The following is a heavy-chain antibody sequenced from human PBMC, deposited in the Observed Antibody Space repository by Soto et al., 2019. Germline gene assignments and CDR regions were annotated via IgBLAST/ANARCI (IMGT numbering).Heavy chain of an antibody. CDR1: GGTFSSYA. J-gene: IGHJ6*02. CDR3: ASQGNAMVALYYYGMDV. D-gene: IGHD5-18*01. V-gene: IGHV1-69*06. CDR2: IIPIFGTA. Sequence: SVKVSCKAYGGTFSSYAISWVRQAPGQGLGWMGGIIPIFGTANYAQKFQGRVTVTADKCTSTAYMELSCLKAEETAVYYCASQGNAMVALYYYGMDVWGEGTTVTVS.